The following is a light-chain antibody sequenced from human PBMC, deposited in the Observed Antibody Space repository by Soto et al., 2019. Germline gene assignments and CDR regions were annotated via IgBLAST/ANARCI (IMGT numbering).Light chain of an antibody. V-gene: IGKV3-20*01. J-gene: IGKJ1*01. Sequence: LAGSRIQSVSASYLAWYRQKPGQAPRLLIYGASTRAAGIPDRFSGSGSGTDFALSMRSRDSGESAVHICQRYGTSPRMTFGLGTKVDIK. CDR2: GAS. CDR3: QRYGTSPRMT. CDR1: QSVSASY.